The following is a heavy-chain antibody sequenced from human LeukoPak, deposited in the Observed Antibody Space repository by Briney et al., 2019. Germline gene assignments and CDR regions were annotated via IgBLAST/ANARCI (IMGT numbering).Heavy chain of an antibody. J-gene: IGHJ4*02. CDR3: ARDEDYGISVNVDY. V-gene: IGHV3-23*01. CDR1: GFTFSRFA. D-gene: IGHD4-17*01. CDR2: FSGSGGST. Sequence: GGSLRLSCAASGFTFSRFAMSWVRQAPGKGLEWVSGFSGSGGSTYYADSVKGRFTISRDNSKDTLYLQMNSLRVEDTAVYYCARDEDYGISVNVDYWGQGTLVTVSS.